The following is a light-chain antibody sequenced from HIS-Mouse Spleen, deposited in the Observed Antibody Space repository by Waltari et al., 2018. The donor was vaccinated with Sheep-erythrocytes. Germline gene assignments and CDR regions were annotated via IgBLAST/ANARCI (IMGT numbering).Light chain of an antibody. CDR1: SSNLGTTA. CDR2: YDD. J-gene: IGLJ2*01. CDR3: AAWDDSLNGVV. Sequence: QSVLTQPPSVSEAPRQRVTISCSGSSSNLGTTAVNWYQQLPGKAPKLLIYYDDLLPSGVSDRFSGSKSGTSASLAISGLQSEDEADYYCAAWDDSLNGVVFGGGTKLTVL. V-gene: IGLV1-36*01.